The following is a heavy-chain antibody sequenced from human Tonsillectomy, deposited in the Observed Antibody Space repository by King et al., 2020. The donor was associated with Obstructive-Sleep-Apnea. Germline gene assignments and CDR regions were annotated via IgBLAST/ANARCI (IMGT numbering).Heavy chain of an antibody. J-gene: IGHJ4*02. D-gene: IGHD3-22*01. CDR1: GGSISNYY. V-gene: IGHV4-59*08. CDR3: ARNYHDSSGYYFYFDY. Sequence: LQLQESGPGLVKPSETLSLTCTVSGGSISNYYWSWIRQPPGKGLEWIGYIHDSGITNYTPSLKSRVTISVDTSKNQFSLKLSSVTAADTAVYYCARNYHDSSGYYFYFDYWGQGTLVTVSS. CDR2: IHDSGIT.